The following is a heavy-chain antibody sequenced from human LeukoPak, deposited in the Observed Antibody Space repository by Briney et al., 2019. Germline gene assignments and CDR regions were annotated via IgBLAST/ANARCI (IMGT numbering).Heavy chain of an antibody. J-gene: IGHJ3*02. D-gene: IGHD6-13*01. CDR1: GFTFSDYY. CDR3: ASQLGDASDI. V-gene: IGHV3-11*04. CDR2: ISSSSSNI. Sequence: GGSLRLSCAASGFTFSDYYMSWIRQAPGKGLEWVSYISSSSSNIYYADSVKGRFTISRDNGKNSLYLQMNSLRAEDTAVYYCASQLGDASDIWGQGTMVTVSS.